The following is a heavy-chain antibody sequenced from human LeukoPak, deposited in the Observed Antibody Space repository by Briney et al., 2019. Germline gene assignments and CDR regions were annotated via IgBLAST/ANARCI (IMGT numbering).Heavy chain of an antibody. CDR2: INYSGST. D-gene: IGHD6-19*01. CDR3: ARAADSNGWLFDY. Sequence: SETLSLTCTVSGGSISSYYWSWIRQPPGKGLEWIGYINYSGSTNYNPSLKSRVTISVDTSRNQLSLKLTSVTAADTAVYYCARAADSNGWLFDYWGQGTLVTVSS. J-gene: IGHJ4*02. V-gene: IGHV4-59*01. CDR1: GGSISSYY.